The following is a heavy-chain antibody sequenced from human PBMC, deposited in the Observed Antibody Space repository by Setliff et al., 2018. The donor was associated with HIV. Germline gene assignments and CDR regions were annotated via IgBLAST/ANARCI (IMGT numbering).Heavy chain of an antibody. CDR2: IYKGGST. Sequence: SETLSLTCVVSGYSISSSYWWGWIRQPPGKGXEWIGWIGYIYKGGSTYSNPSLKSRVTMSEDTSKNQFSLKLRSVTAVDTAVYYCARSALWFGEADWYFDLWGRGTLVTVSS. CDR3: ARSALWFGEADWYFDL. CDR1: GYSISSSYW. V-gene: IGHV4-28*01. D-gene: IGHD3-10*01. J-gene: IGHJ2*01.